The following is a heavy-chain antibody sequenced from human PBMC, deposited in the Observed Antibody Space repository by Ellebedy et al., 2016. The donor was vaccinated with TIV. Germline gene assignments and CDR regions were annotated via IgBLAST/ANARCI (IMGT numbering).Heavy chain of an antibody. Sequence: ASVKVSCXASGYAFTDYYIHWVRQAPGQGLEWMGWINPNGGGTTSAKKFHGRVTVTGDSSISTAYIELSGLTSDDTAVYYCAREQVTKVDYWGQGTLVSVSS. CDR1: GYAFTDYY. CDR2: INPNGGGT. CDR3: AREQVTKVDY. V-gene: IGHV1-2*02. J-gene: IGHJ4*02.